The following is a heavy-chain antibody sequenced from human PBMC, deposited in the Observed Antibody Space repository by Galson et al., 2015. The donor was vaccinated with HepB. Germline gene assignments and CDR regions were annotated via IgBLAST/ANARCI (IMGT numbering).Heavy chain of an antibody. Sequence: SVKVSCKASGYTFTGYYMHWVRQAPGEGLEWMGRINPNSGDTNYAQKFQVRVTMTRDTSISTAYMELSRLRSDDTAVYFCAPAGAGDAFDIWGQGTMVTVSS. CDR2: INPNSGDT. CDR1: GYTFTGYY. V-gene: IGHV1-2*06. D-gene: IGHD7-27*01. CDR3: APAGAGDAFDI. J-gene: IGHJ3*02.